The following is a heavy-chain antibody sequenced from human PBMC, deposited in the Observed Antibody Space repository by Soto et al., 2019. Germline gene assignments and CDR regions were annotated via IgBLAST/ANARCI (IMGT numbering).Heavy chain of an antibody. CDR3: ARGQGRPWGFRYYGMDV. CDR1: GGSFSGYY. CDR2: INHSGST. J-gene: IGHJ6*02. V-gene: IGHV4-34*01. Sequence: SETLSLTCAVYGGSFSGYYWSWIRQPPGKGLEWIGEINHSGSTNYNPSLKSRVTISVDTSKNQFSLKLSSVTAADTAVYYCARGQGRPWGFRYYGMDVWGQGTTVTVSS. D-gene: IGHD3-16*01.